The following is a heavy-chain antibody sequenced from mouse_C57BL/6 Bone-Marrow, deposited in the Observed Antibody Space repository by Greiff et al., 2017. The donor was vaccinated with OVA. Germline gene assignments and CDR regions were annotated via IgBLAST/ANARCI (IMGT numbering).Heavy chain of an antibody. CDR1: GFSLTSYG. V-gene: IGHV2-9*01. CDR2: IWGGGST. J-gene: IGHJ1*03. CDR3: AKRGGTTVVATGYWYFDV. D-gene: IGHD1-1*01. Sequence: VKLMESGPGLVAPSQSLSITCTVSGFSLTSYGVDWVRQPPGKGLEWLGVIWGGGSTNYNSALMSRLSISKDNSKSQVFLKMNSLQTDDTAMYYCAKRGGTTVVATGYWYFDVWGTGTTVTVSS.